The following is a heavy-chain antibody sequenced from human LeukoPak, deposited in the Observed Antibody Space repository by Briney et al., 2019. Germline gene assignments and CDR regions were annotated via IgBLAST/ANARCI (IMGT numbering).Heavy chain of an antibody. D-gene: IGHD4-23*01. CDR1: GFTFSSYG. Sequence: PGKSLRHSCAASGFTFSSYGMNWVRQAPGKGLEWVGVVWYDGSNKYYGDSVKGRFTISRDNSKNMLYLEMNSLRAEDTAVYYCARDYGGNSYYFDYWGQGTLVTVSS. CDR3: ARDYGGNSYYFDY. J-gene: IGHJ4*02. CDR2: VWYDGSNK. V-gene: IGHV3-33*01.